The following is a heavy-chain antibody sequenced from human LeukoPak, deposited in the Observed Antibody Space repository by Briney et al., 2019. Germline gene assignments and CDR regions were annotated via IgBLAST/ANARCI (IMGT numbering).Heavy chain of an antibody. D-gene: IGHD3-10*01. CDR1: GGSISSYY. V-gene: IGHV4-59*01. CDR2: IYYSGST. CDR3: ARARITMVRGVPYYFDY. Sequence: SETLSLTCTVSGGSISSYYWSWIRRPPGKGLEWIGCIYYSGSTNYNPSLKSRVTISVDTSKNQFSLKLSSVTAADTAVYYCARARITMVRGVPYYFDYWGQGTLVTVSS. J-gene: IGHJ4*02.